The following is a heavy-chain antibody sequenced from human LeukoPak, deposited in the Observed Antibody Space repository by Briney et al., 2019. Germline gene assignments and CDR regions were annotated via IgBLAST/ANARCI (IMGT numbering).Heavy chain of an antibody. V-gene: IGHV4-34*01. Sequence: SETLSLTCAVYGGSFSGYYWSWIRQPPGKGLEWIGEINHSGSTNYNPSLKSRVTMSVDTSKNQFSLKLSSVTAADTAVYYCARDTGELLLLDPWGQGTLVTVSS. CDR2: INHSGST. D-gene: IGHD1-26*01. CDR1: GGSFSGYY. CDR3: ARDTGELLLLDP. J-gene: IGHJ5*02.